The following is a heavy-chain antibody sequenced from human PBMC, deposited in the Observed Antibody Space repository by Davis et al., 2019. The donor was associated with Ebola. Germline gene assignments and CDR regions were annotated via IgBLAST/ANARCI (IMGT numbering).Heavy chain of an antibody. Sequence: GESLKISCAASGFNFSSYSMNWVRQAPGKGLEWVSSISRSSSYIYYADSVKGRFTISRDKAKNSLYLQMNSLRAEDTAVYYCARGRFYYSSTNCYCFDHWGQGTLVTVSS. D-gene: IGHD2-2*01. CDR3: ARGRFYYSSTNCYCFDH. V-gene: IGHV3-21*01. CDR1: GFNFSSYS. CDR2: ISRSSSYI. J-gene: IGHJ4*02.